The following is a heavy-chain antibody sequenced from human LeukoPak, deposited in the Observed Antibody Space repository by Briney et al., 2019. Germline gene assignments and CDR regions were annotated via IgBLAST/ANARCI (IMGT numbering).Heavy chain of an antibody. CDR3: ARADWDTAMIDY. Sequence: GGSLRLSCAASGFTFSSYEMNWVRQAPGKGLEWVSSISSSSSYIYYADTVKGRFTISRDNAKNSLYLQMNSLRAEDTAVYYCARADWDTAMIDYWGQGTLVTVSS. CDR2: ISSSSSYI. D-gene: IGHD5-18*01. CDR1: GFTFSSYE. V-gene: IGHV3-21*01. J-gene: IGHJ4*02.